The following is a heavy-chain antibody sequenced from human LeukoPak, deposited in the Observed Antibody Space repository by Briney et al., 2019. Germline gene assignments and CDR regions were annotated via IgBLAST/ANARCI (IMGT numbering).Heavy chain of an antibody. CDR1: GGSLSTTSW. D-gene: IGHD6-19*01. CDR3: ARDNPRTTGYSSGSSFDF. Sequence: SETLSLTCAVSGGSLSTTSWWVWLRQPPGKGLEWIGEVYHSGGGNKNYNPSLKSRATISVDTSRNQFSLNLRSVTAADTAVYFCARDNPRTTGYSSGSSFDFWGQGIVVTVSS. CDR2: VYHSGGGNK. J-gene: IGHJ4*02. V-gene: IGHV4-4*02.